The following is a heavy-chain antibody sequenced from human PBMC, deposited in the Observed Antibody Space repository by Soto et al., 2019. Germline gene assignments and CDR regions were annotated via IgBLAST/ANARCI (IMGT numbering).Heavy chain of an antibody. CDR2: INHSGST. J-gene: IGHJ4*02. V-gene: IGHV4-34*01. CDR3: ARGLPYLYDSSGYTFDY. Sequence: PSETLSLTCAVYGGSFSGYYWSWIRQPPGKGLEWIGEINHSGSTNYNPSLKSRVTISVDTSKNQFSLKLSSVTAADTAVYYCARGLPYLYDSSGYTFDYWGQGTLVTVSS. CDR1: GGSFSGYY. D-gene: IGHD3-22*01.